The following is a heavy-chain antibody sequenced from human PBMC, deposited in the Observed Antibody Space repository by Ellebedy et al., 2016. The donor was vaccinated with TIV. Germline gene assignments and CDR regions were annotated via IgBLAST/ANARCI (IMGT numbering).Heavy chain of an antibody. CDR3: ARETVGTARFFDY. CDR1: GGSASSTRYY. J-gene: IGHJ4*02. D-gene: IGHD4-23*01. V-gene: IGHV4-39*07. Sequence: MPSETLSLTCSVSGGSASSTRYYWAWIRQPPGKGLEYIGSVYYSGSPYYNPSFKSRVTMSLDTSKNQSSLRLTSVTAADTAAYYCARETVGTARFFDYWGQGILVTVSS. CDR2: VYYSGSP.